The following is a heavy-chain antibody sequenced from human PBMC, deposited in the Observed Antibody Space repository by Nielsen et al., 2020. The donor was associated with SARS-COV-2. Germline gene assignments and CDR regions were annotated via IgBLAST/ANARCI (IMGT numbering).Heavy chain of an antibody. J-gene: IGHJ4*02. CDR3: TYYYDSRGSPSFDY. CDR2: IKSKTDGGTT. CDR1: GFTFSTYG. D-gene: IGHD3-22*01. V-gene: IGHV3-15*01. Sequence: GGSLRLSCAASGFTFSTYGMHWVRQAPGMGLEWVGRIKSKTDGGTTDYAAPVKGRFTISRDDSKNTLYLQMNSLKTEDTAVYYCTYYYDSRGSPSFDYWGLGTLVTVSS.